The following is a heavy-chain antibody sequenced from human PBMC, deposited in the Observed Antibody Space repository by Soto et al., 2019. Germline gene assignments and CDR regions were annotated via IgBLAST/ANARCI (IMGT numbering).Heavy chain of an antibody. J-gene: IGHJ4*02. Sequence: QITLKESGPPLVKPTQTLTLTCTFSGFSLTTDRVGVGWIRQPPGEALEWLAVIYWDDSKTYRPSLESRLTITTDPSKHQVALTMTNIDSLATATYYCAHAYGGRSLYWGQGTLVTVSS. D-gene: IGHD1-26*01. CDR2: IYWDDSK. CDR3: AHAYGGRSLY. CDR1: GFSLTTDRVG. V-gene: IGHV2-5*02.